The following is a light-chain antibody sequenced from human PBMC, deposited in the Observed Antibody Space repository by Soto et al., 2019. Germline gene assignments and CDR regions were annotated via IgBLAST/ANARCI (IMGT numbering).Light chain of an antibody. CDR1: QGISSW. J-gene: IGKJ1*01. V-gene: IGKV1-12*01. CDR3: QQVSSFPWT. CDR2: GAS. Sequence: DIQMTQSPSSVSASVGDTVTITCRASQGISSWLAWYQQKPGKAPRVLIYGASTLQSGVPSRFSGSGSVTDFTLTITHLQPDDFATYYCQQVSSFPWTFGQGTKVEIK.